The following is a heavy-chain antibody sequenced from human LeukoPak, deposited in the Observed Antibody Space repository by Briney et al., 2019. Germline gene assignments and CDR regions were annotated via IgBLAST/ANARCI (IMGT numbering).Heavy chain of an antibody. CDR1: GFTVSSNY. CDR3: ARGSPYYYDSGGAFDI. J-gene: IGHJ3*02. CDR2: ISSSSSYI. D-gene: IGHD3-22*01. V-gene: IGHV3-21*01. Sequence: PGGSLRLSCAASGFTVSSNYMSWVRQAPGKGLEWVSSISSSSSYIYYADSVKGRFTISRDNAKNSLYLQMNSLRAEDTAVYYCARGSPYYYDSGGAFDIWGQGTMVTVSS.